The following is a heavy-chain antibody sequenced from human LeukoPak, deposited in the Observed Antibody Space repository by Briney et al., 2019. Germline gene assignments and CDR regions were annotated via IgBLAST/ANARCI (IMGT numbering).Heavy chain of an antibody. CDR2: ITHDGSEK. J-gene: IGHJ5*02. CDR1: GFTITGYW. Sequence: PGGTLSLSCAASGFTITGYWMTWIRQAPGKGLEWVATITHDGSEKYYVDSVKGRFTISRDNAKNSLYLQMNSLRVEDTAVFYCATGHSGSYSAWGQGTLVTVSS. D-gene: IGHD3-10*01. V-gene: IGHV3-7*03. CDR3: ATGHSGSYSA.